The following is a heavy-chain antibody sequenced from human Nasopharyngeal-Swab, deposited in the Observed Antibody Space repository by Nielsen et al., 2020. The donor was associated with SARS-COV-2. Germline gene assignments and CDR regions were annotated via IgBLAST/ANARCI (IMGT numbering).Heavy chain of an antibody. CDR3: TTDFYFDY. J-gene: IGHJ4*02. CDR2: IGDKDHNYAT. Sequence: GESLKIYCAASCFIFSASAIHWVRQASGKGLEWVGRIGDKDHNYATTYGASVQGRFTIPRDDSKNTAFLQMDSLKTEDTALYYCTTDFYFDYWGQGTLVTVSS. V-gene: IGHV3-73*01. CDR1: CFIFSASA.